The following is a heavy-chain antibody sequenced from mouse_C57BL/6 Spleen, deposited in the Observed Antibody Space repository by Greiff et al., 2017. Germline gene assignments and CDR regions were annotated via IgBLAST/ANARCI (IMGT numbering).Heavy chain of an antibody. D-gene: IGHD1-1*01. Sequence: QVQLQQSGAELVMPGASVKLSCKASGYTFISYWMHWVKQRPGQGLEWIGEIDPSDSYTNYNQKFKGKSTLTVDKSSSTAYMQLSSLTSEDSAVYYCARFSPVAENYFDYWGQGTTLTVSS. V-gene: IGHV1-69*01. CDR1: GYTFISYW. J-gene: IGHJ2*01. CDR3: ARFSPVAENYFDY. CDR2: IDPSDSYT.